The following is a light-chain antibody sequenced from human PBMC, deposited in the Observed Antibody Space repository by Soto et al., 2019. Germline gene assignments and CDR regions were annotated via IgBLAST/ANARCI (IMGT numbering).Light chain of an antibody. V-gene: IGKV3-15*01. J-gene: IGKJ1*01. CDR3: QQYKNWPRT. CDR2: GAS. CDR1: QSVSYN. Sequence: EIVMTQSPATLSVSPGERATLSCRASQSVSYNLAWYQHRPGQAPRLLIYGASTRATAIPARFTGSGSGTEFTLTISSLQSEDFALYYCQQYKNWPRTFGQGTKVDIK.